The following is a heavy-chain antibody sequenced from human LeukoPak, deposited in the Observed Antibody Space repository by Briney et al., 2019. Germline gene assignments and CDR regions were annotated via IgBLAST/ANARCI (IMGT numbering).Heavy chain of an antibody. CDR2: MNPNSGNT. Sequence: ASVKVSCKASGYTFTSYDINWVRQATGQGLEWMGWMNPNSGNTGYAQKFQGRVTITRNTSISTAYMELSSLRSEDTAVYYCARGKASSTSFYYYYYMDVWGKGTTVTVSS. CDR1: GYTFTSYD. CDR3: ARGKASSTSFYYYYYMDV. J-gene: IGHJ6*03. D-gene: IGHD2-2*01. V-gene: IGHV1-8*03.